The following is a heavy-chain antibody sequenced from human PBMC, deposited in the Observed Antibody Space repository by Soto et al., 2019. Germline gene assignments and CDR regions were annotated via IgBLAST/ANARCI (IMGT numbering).Heavy chain of an antibody. J-gene: IGHJ6*02. V-gene: IGHV3-11*06. CDR1: GFKFSDYH. D-gene: IGHD3-3*01. CDR3: ACVAPTIFGAQFHHNLVDV. Sequence: QVQLVQSGGGLVEPGGSLRLSCAASGFKFSDYHMTWIRQAQGKGLEWLSYISSSGTYTTYTDSVKGRFTVSRDNAKSSLYLQMNSLRGEDTAVDYCACVAPTIFGAQFHHNLVDVWGQGNTVTVAS. CDR2: ISSSGTYT.